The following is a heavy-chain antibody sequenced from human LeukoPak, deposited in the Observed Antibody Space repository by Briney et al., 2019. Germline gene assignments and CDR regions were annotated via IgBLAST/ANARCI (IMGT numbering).Heavy chain of an antibody. D-gene: IGHD5-18*01. V-gene: IGHV4-39*01. CDR3: ARGTAMGGSDY. CDR2: IYYSGST. CDR1: GGSISSSSYY. J-gene: IGHJ4*02. Sequence: SETLSLTCTVSGGSISSSSYYWGWIRQPPGKGLEWIGSIYYSGSTYYNPSLKSRVTISVDTSKNQFSLKLSSVTAADTAVYYCARGTAMGGSDYWGQGTLVTVSS.